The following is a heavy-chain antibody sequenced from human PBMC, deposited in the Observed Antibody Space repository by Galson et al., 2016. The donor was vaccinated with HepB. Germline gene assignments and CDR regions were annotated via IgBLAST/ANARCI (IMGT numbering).Heavy chain of an antibody. CDR2: ISGSGDSP. J-gene: IGHJ4*02. CDR1: GFTFSTYA. D-gene: IGHD3-22*01. V-gene: IGHV3-23*01. CDR3: VKDVRSPMMAVIAKFDS. Sequence: SLRLSCAASGFTFSTYAMSWVRQAPGKGLEWVSAISGSGDSPYYADSVRGRFTISRDNSKNTLYLQMNSLRAEDTAVYYCVKDVRSPMMAVIAKFDSWGQGTLVTVSS.